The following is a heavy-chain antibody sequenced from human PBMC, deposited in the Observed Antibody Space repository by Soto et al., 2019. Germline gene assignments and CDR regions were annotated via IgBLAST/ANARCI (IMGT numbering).Heavy chain of an antibody. J-gene: IGHJ1*01. Sequence: QVQLVESGGGVVQPGRSLRLSCAASGFTFSSYAMHWVRQAPGKGLEWVAVISYDGSNKYYADSVKGRFTISRDNSKNKLYLQMNSLRAEDTAVYYCARGQGGGNDAEYFQHWGQGTLVTVSS. CDR2: ISYDGSNK. CDR1: GFTFSSYA. CDR3: ARGQGGGNDAEYFQH. V-gene: IGHV3-30-3*01. D-gene: IGHD3-16*01.